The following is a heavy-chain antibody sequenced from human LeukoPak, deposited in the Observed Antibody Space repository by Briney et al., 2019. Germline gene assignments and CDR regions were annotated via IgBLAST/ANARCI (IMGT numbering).Heavy chain of an antibody. D-gene: IGHD2-2*01. CDR3: ARTYCSSTSCYWVFDY. Sequence: ASVKVSCQASGYTFTSHGISWVRQAPGQGLEWVGWISAYNGNTNYAQKLQGRVTMTTDTSTSTAYMELRSLRSDDTAVYYCARTYCSSTSCYWVFDYWGQGTLVTVSS. J-gene: IGHJ4*02. CDR2: ISAYNGNT. CDR1: GYTFTSHG. V-gene: IGHV1-18*04.